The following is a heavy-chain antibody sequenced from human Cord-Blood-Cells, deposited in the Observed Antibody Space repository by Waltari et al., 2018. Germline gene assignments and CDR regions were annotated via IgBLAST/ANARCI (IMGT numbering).Heavy chain of an antibody. Sequence: QVQLQQWGAGLLKPSETLSLTCAVYGGSFSGYYWIWIRQPPGKGLEWIGEINHSGSTNYNPSLKSRVTISVDTSKNQFSLKLSSVSAADTAVYYCARGLTSGYYDSSGYYYWGQGTLVTVSS. CDR1: GGSFSGYY. J-gene: IGHJ4*02. CDR2: INHSGST. CDR3: ARGLTSGYYDSSGYYY. V-gene: IGHV4-34*01. D-gene: IGHD3-22*01.